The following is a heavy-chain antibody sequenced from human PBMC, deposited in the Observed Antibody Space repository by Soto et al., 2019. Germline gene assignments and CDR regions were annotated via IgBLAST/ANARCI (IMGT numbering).Heavy chain of an antibody. Sequence: QVQLVESGGGVVQPGRSLRLSCAASGFTFSSYGMHWVRQAPGKGLEWVAVISYDGSNKYYADSVKGRFTISRDNSKSTLYLQMNSLRAEDTAVYYCAKVVWFGESTYYYYGMDVWGQGTTVTVSS. D-gene: IGHD3-10*01. CDR1: GFTFSSYG. J-gene: IGHJ6*02. V-gene: IGHV3-30*18. CDR3: AKVVWFGESTYYYYGMDV. CDR2: ISYDGSNK.